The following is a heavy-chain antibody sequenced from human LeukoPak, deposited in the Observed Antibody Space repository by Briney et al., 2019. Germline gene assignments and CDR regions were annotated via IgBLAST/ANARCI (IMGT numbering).Heavy chain of an antibody. CDR2: INAGNGNT. V-gene: IGHV1-3*01. Sequence: ASVKVSCKASGYTFTSYAMHWVRQAPGQRLEWMGWINAGNGNTKYSQEFQGRVTMTTDTSTSTAYMELRSLRSDDTAVYYCARAVAGDFDYWGQGTLVTVSS. D-gene: IGHD6-19*01. CDR3: ARAVAGDFDY. CDR1: GYTFTSYA. J-gene: IGHJ4*02.